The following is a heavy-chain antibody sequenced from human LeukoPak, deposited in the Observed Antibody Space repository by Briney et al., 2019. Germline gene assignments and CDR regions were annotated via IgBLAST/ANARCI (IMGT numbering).Heavy chain of an antibody. CDR2: INSAGSET. CDR1: GFTFSSFW. CDR3: ARVRMGDDFNPFDY. Sequence: PGGSLRLSCAASGFTFSSFWIYWVRHAPGKGLVWVSRINSAGSETLYADSVKGRYTISRDNAKNTLYLQMNSLRAEDTAVYYCARVRMGDDFNPFDYWGQGTLVTVSS. J-gene: IGHJ4*02. V-gene: IGHV3-74*01. D-gene: IGHD3-16*01.